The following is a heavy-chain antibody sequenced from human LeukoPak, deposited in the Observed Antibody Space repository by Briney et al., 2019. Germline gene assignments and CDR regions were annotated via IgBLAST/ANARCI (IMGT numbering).Heavy chain of an antibody. Sequence: QTGGSLRLSCAASGFTFSSYWMHWVRQAPGKGLVWVSRIISDGSSTSYADSVKGRFTISRDNAKNTLYLQMNSLRVEDTAVYYCLRWYQSGDYWGQGTLVAVSS. CDR3: LRWYQSGDY. D-gene: IGHD4-23*01. V-gene: IGHV3-74*01. J-gene: IGHJ4*02. CDR1: GFTFSSYW. CDR2: IISDGSST.